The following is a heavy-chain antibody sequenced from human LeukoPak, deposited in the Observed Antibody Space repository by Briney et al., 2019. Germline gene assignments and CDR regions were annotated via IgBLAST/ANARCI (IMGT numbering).Heavy chain of an antibody. V-gene: IGHV1-69*13. CDR3: ARRGYCSSTSCYPEYYYYGMDV. D-gene: IGHD2-2*03. Sequence: GASVKVSCKASGGTFSSYAISWVRQAPGQGLEWMGGIIPIFGTANYAQKFQGRVTITADESTSTAYMELSSLRSEDTAVYYCARRGYCSSTSCYPEYYYYGMDVWGQGTTVTVSS. CDR2: IIPIFGTA. J-gene: IGHJ6*02. CDR1: GGTFSSYA.